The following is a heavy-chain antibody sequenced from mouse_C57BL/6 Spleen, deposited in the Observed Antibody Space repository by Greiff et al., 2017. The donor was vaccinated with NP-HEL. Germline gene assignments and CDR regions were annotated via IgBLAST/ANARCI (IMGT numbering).Heavy chain of an antibody. Sequence: EVKLMESGGDLVKPGGSLKLSCAASGFTFSSYGMSWVRQTPDKRLEWVATISSGGSYTYYPDSVKGRFTISRDNAKNTLYLQMSSLKSEDTAMYYCARRGSPDYAMDYWGQGTSVTVSS. CDR3: ARRGSPDYAMDY. V-gene: IGHV5-6*02. D-gene: IGHD1-1*02. CDR1: GFTFSSYG. J-gene: IGHJ4*01. CDR2: ISSGGSYT.